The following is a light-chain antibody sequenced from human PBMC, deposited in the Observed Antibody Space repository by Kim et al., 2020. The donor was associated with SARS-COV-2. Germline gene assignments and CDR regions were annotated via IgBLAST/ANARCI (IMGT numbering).Light chain of an antibody. Sequence: ASVGDRVTITCRASQDIRNDLGWYQQSPGRAPKRLIYGASSLQSGVPSRFSGSGSGTEFTLTISSLQPEDFATYYCQQANSFPFTFGQGTRLEIK. CDR1: QDIRND. V-gene: IGKV1-17*01. J-gene: IGKJ5*01. CDR2: GAS. CDR3: QQANSFPFT.